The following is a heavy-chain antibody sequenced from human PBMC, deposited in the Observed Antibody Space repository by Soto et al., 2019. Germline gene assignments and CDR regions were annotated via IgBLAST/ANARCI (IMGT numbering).Heavy chain of an antibody. J-gene: IGHJ4*02. D-gene: IGHD6-6*01. CDR2: ISGSSITI. CDR1: GFTFSDSY. CDR3: ARFLGGIPARPFDY. Sequence: QVQLVESRGGLVKPGGSVRLSCAASGFTFSDSYMSWVRQAPGKGLEWLSYISGSSITISHADSVKGRFTISRDNDKKSVYLQMDSLRAEDTAVYYCARFLGGIPARPFDYWGQGTLVTVSS. V-gene: IGHV3-11*01.